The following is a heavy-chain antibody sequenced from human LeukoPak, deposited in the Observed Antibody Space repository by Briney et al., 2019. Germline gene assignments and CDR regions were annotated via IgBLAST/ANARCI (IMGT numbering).Heavy chain of an antibody. D-gene: IGHD2-2*01. CDR2: ITSDGSTT. CDR3: AKDRKGYCSSTSCPNAFDI. J-gene: IGHJ3*02. Sequence: PGGSLRLSCFASGFSFSIYWMHWVRQAPGKGLVWVSRITSDGSTTNYADSVEGRFTISRDNAKNTLSLQMNSLRAEDTAVYYCAKDRKGYCSSTSCPNAFDIWGQGTMVTVSS. CDR1: GFSFSIYW. V-gene: IGHV3-74*01.